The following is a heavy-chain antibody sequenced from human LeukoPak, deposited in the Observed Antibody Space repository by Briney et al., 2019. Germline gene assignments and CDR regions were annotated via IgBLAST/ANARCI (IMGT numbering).Heavy chain of an antibody. Sequence: SQTLSLTCTVSGDSISSGDYYWSWIRQPPGEALEWIGYIYYSGSTYYNPSLKSRVTISVDTSKTHFSLRLTSVTAADTAVYYCASGDSSSWSFKIWGQGTLVTSSS. CDR2: IYYSGST. CDR1: GDSISSGDYY. V-gene: IGHV4-30-4*01. D-gene: IGHD6-13*01. J-gene: IGHJ4*02. CDR3: ASGDSSSWSFKI.